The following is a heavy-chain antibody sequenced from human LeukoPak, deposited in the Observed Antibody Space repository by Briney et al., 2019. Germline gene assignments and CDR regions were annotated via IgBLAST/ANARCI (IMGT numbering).Heavy chain of an antibody. J-gene: IGHJ5*02. V-gene: IGHV1-24*01. Sequence: GASVKVSCKVSGYTLTELSMHWVRQAPGKGLEWMGGFDPEDGETIYAQKFQGRVTMTEDTSTDTAYMELSSLRSEDTAVYYCAAGGAAGNWFDPWGQGTLVTVST. CDR3: AAGGAAGNWFDP. CDR1: GYTLTELS. D-gene: IGHD6-13*01. CDR2: FDPEDGET.